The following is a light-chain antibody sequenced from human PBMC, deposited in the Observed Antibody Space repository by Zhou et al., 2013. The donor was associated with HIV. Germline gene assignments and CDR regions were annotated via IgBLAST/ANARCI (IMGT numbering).Light chain of an antibody. J-gene: IGKJ2*01. CDR2: DAS. CDR3: QHYDTVPYT. CDR1: QDISKY. V-gene: IGKV1-33*01. Sequence: DIQMTQSPSSLSASVGDRVTITCQASQDISKYLNWYQQKPGKAPRLLIFDASNLETGVPSRLSGSGSGTDFTLTISSLQPEDIATYYCQHYDTVPYTFGQGTKVEIK.